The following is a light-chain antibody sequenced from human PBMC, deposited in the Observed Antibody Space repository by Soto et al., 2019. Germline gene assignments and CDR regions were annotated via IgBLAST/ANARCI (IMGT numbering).Light chain of an antibody. CDR2: GAS. J-gene: IGKJ3*01. CDR1: QDINNY. Sequence: DIQMTQSPSSLSASVGDRVTITCQAIQDINNYLNWYQQKPGKAPKLLIYGASNLEIGVPSKFSGSGSGTDFTFTITSLQPEDIATYYCQQYDDLPFTFGPGTKVDIK. V-gene: IGKV1-33*01. CDR3: QQYDDLPFT.